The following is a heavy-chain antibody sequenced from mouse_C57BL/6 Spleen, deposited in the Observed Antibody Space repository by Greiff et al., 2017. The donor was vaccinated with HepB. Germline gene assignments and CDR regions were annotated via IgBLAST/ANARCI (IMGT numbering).Heavy chain of an antibody. V-gene: IGHV6-3*01. CDR3: TDSNYGLFDY. CDR1: GFTFSNYW. D-gene: IGHD2-5*01. CDR2: IRLKSDNYAT. Sequence: EVKVEESGGGLVQPGGSMKLSCVASGFTFSNYWMNWVRQSPEKGLEWVAQIRLKSDNYATHYAESVKGRFTISRDDSKSSVYLQMNNLRAEDTGIYYCTDSNYGLFDYWGQGTTLTVSS. J-gene: IGHJ2*01.